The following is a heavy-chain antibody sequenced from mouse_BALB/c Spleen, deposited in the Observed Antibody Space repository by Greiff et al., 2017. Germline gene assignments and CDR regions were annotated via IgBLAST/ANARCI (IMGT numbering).Heavy chain of an antibody. Sequence: VQRVESGPGLVAPSQSLSITCTVSGFSLTSYGVHWVRQPPGKGLEWLGVIWAGGSTNYNSALMSRLSISKDNSKSQVFLKMNSLQTDDTAMYYCARLYYGNYNAMDYRGQGTSDTVSS. V-gene: IGHV2-9*02. CDR1: GFSLTSYG. CDR3: ARLYYGNYNAMDY. CDR2: IWAGGST. D-gene: IGHD2-1*01. J-gene: IGHJ4*01.